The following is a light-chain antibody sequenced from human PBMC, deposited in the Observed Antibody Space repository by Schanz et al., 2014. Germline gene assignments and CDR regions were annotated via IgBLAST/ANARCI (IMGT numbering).Light chain of an antibody. Sequence: QSALTQPASVSGSPGQSITISCTGTSSDVGSYNLVSWYQQHPGKAPKLMIYEVSKRPSGVSNRFSGSKSGNTASLTISGLKAEDEGDYYCSSYAGTNNFGVFGGGTKLTVL. CDR3: SSYAGTNNFGV. V-gene: IGLV2-14*02. CDR1: SSDVGSYNL. CDR2: EVS. J-gene: IGLJ3*02.